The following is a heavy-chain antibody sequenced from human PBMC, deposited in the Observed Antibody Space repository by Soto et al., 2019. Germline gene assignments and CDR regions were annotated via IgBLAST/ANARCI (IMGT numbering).Heavy chain of an antibody. D-gene: IGHD1-26*01. CDR1: GFDFGSYA. CDR3: AKGGGKYYFYYFDS. Sequence: EVQLLESGGGLVPPGGSLRLSCAASGFDFGSYAMNWVRQAPGKGLEWVSGISGTGGSPYYADSVKGRFTISRDNSKNTVYLQMNSLRAEDTAVYYCAKGGGKYYFYYFDSWGQGTLVTVSS. V-gene: IGHV3-23*01. CDR2: ISGTGGSP. J-gene: IGHJ4*02.